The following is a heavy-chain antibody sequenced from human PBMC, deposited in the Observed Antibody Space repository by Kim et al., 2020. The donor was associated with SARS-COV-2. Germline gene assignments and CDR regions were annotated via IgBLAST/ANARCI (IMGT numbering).Heavy chain of an antibody. CDR3: AREYSSGWSLSYYFDY. V-gene: IGHV6-1*01. D-gene: IGHD6-19*01. Sequence: SVKSRLTINPDTSKNQFSLQLNSVTPEDTAVYYCAREYSSGWSLSYYFDYWGQGTLVTVSS. J-gene: IGHJ4*02.